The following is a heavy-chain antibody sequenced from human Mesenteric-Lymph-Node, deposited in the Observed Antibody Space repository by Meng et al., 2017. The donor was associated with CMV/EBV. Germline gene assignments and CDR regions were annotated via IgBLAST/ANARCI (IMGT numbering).Heavy chain of an antibody. CDR2: IIPILGIA. CDR3: ARRYCSSTSCYGIDY. CDR1: GGTFSSYA. V-gene: IGHV1-69*10. D-gene: IGHD2-2*01. Sequence: SVKVSCKASGGTFSSYAISWVRQAAGQGLEWMGGIIPILGIANYAQKFQGRVTITADKSTSTAYMELSSLRSEDTAVYYCARRYCSSTSCYGIDYWGQGTLVTVSS. J-gene: IGHJ4*02.